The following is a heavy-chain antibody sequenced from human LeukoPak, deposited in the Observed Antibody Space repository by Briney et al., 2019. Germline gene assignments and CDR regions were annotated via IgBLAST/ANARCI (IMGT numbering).Heavy chain of an antibody. Sequence: GGSLRRSCAASGFTFSSYWMHWVRQAPGKGLVWVSRINSDGSSTNYADSVKGRFTISRDNAKNTLYLQMNSLRAEDTAVYYCARDRWELHNWFDPWGQGTLVTVSS. CDR1: GFTFSSYW. CDR3: ARDRWELHNWFDP. J-gene: IGHJ5*02. V-gene: IGHV3-74*01. CDR2: INSDGSST. D-gene: IGHD1-26*01.